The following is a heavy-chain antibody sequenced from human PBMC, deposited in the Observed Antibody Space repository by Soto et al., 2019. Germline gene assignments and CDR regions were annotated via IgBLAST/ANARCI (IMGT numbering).Heavy chain of an antibody. D-gene: IGHD5-12*01. J-gene: IGHJ4*02. CDR2: IYPSGTI. Sequence: PSETLSLTCAVSGGSITSSGYSWSWIRQPPGKGLEWIGYIYPSGTIFYNPSLNSRVTISVDTSNNQFSLRLNSVTAADTAVYYCATYTAYAKYYFDYWGRGTLVTVSS. CDR3: ATYTAYAKYYFDY. V-gene: IGHV4-30-2*01. CDR1: GGSITSSGYS.